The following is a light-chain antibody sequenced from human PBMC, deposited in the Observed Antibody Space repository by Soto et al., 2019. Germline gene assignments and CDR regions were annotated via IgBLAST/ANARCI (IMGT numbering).Light chain of an antibody. CDR1: SSDVGGYNY. CDR3: SSYAGSNNFV. Sequence: PVRTQPPSASGSPGQSVTISCSGTSSDVGGYNYVSWHQQHPGKAPKLMIYEVSKRPSGVPDRFSGSKSGNTASLIVSGLLAEDEADYYCSSYAGSNNFVFGTGTEVTVL. V-gene: IGLV2-8*01. CDR2: EVS. J-gene: IGLJ1*01.